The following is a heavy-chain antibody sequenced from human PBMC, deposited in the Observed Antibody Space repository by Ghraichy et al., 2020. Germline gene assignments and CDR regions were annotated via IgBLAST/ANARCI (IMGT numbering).Heavy chain of an antibody. Sequence: ASVKVSCKASGYTFTSYGISWVRQAPGQGLEWMGWISAYNGNTNYAQKLQGRVTMTTDTSTSTAYMELRSLRSDDTAVYYCARALDSGWYLPPYYFDYWGQGTLVTVSS. V-gene: IGHV1-18*01. CDR3: ARALDSGWYLPPYYFDY. J-gene: IGHJ4*02. CDR1: GYTFTSYG. D-gene: IGHD6-19*01. CDR2: ISAYNGNT.